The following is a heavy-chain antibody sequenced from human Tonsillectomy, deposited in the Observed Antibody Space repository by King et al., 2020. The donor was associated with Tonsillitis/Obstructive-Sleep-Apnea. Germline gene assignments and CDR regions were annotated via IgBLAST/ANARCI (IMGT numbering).Heavy chain of an antibody. CDR3: ARDPSHRGIAVGHDGFDI. J-gene: IGHJ3*02. V-gene: IGHV3-33*01. Sequence: VQLVESGGGVVQPGRSLRLSCAASGFTFSNFGMHWVRQAPGKGLEWVAVIWYEGSNKYYSESVKGRFTISRDNSKNTLYLQMNSLRVEDTAVYYCARDPSHRGIAVGHDGFDIWGHGTMVTVSS. CDR1: GFTFSNFG. D-gene: IGHD6-19*01. CDR2: IWYEGSNK.